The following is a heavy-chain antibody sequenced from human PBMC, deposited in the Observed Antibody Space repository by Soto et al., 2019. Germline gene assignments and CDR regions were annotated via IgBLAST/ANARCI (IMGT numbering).Heavy chain of an antibody. CDR1: GESFSGFY. D-gene: IGHD3-10*01. Sequence: SETLSLTCAVYGESFSGFYWSWIRQPPGKGLEWIGEINYGGSTKYNPSLKSRVTISIDTSRNQFSLKLNSVTAADTAVYHCARGHGSGSYRLDPWGQGTLVTVSS. J-gene: IGHJ5*02. V-gene: IGHV4-34*01. CDR3: ARGHGSGSYRLDP. CDR2: INYGGST.